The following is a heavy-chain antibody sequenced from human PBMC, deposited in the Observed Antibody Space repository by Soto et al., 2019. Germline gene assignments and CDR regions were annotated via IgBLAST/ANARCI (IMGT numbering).Heavy chain of an antibody. V-gene: IGHV3-74*01. D-gene: IGHD3-16*01. CDR3: LSDDVGLGNDF. CDR2: IDSDGSST. Sequence: GSLRLSCAASGFTFSSYWMHWARQAPGKGLVWLSHIDSDGSSTTYADSVKGRFTISRDNAKNMVYLQMNSLRAEDTAVYYCLSDDVGLGNDFWGLGSLVPVSS. J-gene: IGHJ4*02. CDR1: GFTFSSYW.